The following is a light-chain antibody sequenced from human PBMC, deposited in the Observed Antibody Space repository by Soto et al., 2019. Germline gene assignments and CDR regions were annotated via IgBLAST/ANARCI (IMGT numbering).Light chain of an antibody. CDR1: STDFVSYNR. CDR3: SLYTRDNTYV. Sequence: QSALTQPPSVSGSPGQSVTISCTGTSTDFVSYNRVSWYQQPPGTAPKLIIYEASNRPSGVPDRFSGSKSGNTASLTISGLPAAFLVDYSGSLYTRDNTYVSRTEIMVT. CDR2: EAS. V-gene: IGLV2-18*01. J-gene: IGLJ1*01.